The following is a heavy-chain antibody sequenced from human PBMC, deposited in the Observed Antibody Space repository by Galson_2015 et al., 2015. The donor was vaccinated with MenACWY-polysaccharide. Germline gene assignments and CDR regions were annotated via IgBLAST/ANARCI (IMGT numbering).Heavy chain of an antibody. CDR2: INSDGTST. CDR1: GFTFSPNA. D-gene: IGHD7-27*01. V-gene: IGHV3-74*01. Sequence: SLRLSCATSGFTFSPNAMGWVRQGPGKGLEWVSRINSDGTSTSYGDSVKGRFTVSRDNAKNTLYLQMNSLRAEDTAVYYCATRNIVTGEDFDYWGQGTLVTVSS. J-gene: IGHJ4*02. CDR3: ATRNIVTGEDFDY.